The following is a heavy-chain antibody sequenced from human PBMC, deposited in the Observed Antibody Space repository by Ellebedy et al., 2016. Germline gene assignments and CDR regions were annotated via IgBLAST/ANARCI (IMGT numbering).Heavy chain of an antibody. Sequence: GGSLRLSCEASGFTFSSHAMSWVRQAPGKGPEWVSAVVGTGERTLYADSVKGWFTISRDNSNNRLYLQMSSLKVEDTATYYCANVGGSGTYYNGYWGQGTLVTVSA. CDR2: VVGTGERT. J-gene: IGHJ4*02. V-gene: IGHV3-23*01. D-gene: IGHD3-10*01. CDR1: GFTFSSHA. CDR3: ANVGGSGTYYNGY.